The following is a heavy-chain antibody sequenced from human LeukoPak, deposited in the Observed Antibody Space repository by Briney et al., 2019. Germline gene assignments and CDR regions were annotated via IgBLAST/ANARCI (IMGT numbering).Heavy chain of an antibody. V-gene: IGHV3-53*01. Sequence: GGSLRLSCAASGFTVSSNYMSWVRQAPGKGLEWVSVIYSGGSTYYADSVKGRFTISRDNSKNTLYLQMNSLRAEDTAVYYCASIGYYDSSGPHYWGQGTLVTVSS. D-gene: IGHD3-22*01. CDR1: GFTVSSNY. CDR3: ASIGYYDSSGPHY. J-gene: IGHJ4*02. CDR2: IYSGGST.